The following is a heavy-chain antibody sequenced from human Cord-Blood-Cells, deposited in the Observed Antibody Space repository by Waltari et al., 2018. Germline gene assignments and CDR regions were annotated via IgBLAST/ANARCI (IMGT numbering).Heavy chain of an antibody. CDR3: ARALSNYYDSSGYFDY. D-gene: IGHD3-22*01. V-gene: IGHV4-38-2*01. CDR2: IYQCGST. CDR1: GYSISSGYH. Sequence: QVQLQESGPGLVKPSETLSLTCAVSGYSISSGYHWGWIRQPPGKGLEWVVCIYQCGSTDTNPSLKSRVTLSVDTSKNQFSLMLSSVTAADTSVYYCARALSNYYDSSGYFDYWGQGTLVTVSS. J-gene: IGHJ4*02.